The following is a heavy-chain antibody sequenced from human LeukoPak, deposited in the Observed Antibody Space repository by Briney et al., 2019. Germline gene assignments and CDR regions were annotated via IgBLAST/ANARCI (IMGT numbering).Heavy chain of an antibody. J-gene: IGHJ5*02. D-gene: IGHD6-19*01. CDR2: ISSSGSTI. CDR1: GFTFSSYE. Sequence: GGSLRLSCAASGFTFSSYEMSWVHQAPGKGLEWVSYISSSGSTICYADSVKGRFTISRDNAKNSLYLQMNSLRAEDTAVYYCARSRQWLDLRPSNWFDPWGQGTLVTVSS. CDR3: ARSRQWLDLRPSNWFDP. V-gene: IGHV3-48*03.